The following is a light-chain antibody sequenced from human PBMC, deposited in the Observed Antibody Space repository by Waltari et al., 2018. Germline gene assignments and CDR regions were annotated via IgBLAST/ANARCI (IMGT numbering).Light chain of an antibody. V-gene: IGKV2-30*02. CDR3: KQRTHLPLT. CDR1: QSLVHSDGNTY. Sequence: DVVMTQSPLSLPVTLGQPASISCRSSQSLVHSDGNTYLNLFQQRPGQSPRRLIYKVSTRAAGVPDRCSGSGSGTDFRLNISRVEAEDVGVYYCKQRTHLPLTFGGGTKVEIK. CDR2: KVS. J-gene: IGKJ4*01.